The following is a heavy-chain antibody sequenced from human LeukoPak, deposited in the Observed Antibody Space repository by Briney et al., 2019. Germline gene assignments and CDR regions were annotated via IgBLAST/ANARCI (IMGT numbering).Heavy chain of an antibody. CDR3: ARAAYYYDSSGYYSHAEYFQH. J-gene: IGHJ1*01. Sequence: SETLSLTCTVSGGSISSISYYWGWIRQPPGKGLEWIGSIFYSGSTHYNPSLKSRVTISVDTSKNQFSLKLNSMTAADTAVYYCARAAYYYDSSGYYSHAEYFQHWGQGTLVTVSS. CDR1: GGSISSISYY. V-gene: IGHV4-39*07. CDR2: IFYSGST. D-gene: IGHD3-22*01.